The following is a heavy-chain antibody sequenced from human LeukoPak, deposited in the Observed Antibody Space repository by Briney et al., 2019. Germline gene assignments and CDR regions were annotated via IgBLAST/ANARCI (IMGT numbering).Heavy chain of an antibody. CDR1: GFLLSSYG. Sequence: EGSLRLSCTASGFLLSSYGMHCVRQAPGKGLEWLADLSYDGSNKYYADFVKCRFTISRDNSKNTLYLQMNSLRAEDTAVYYCAKDSNRYNWNHYYYYYYMDVWGKGTTVTVSS. D-gene: IGHD1-20*01. CDR2: LSYDGSNK. CDR3: AKDSNRYNWNHYYYYYYMDV. V-gene: IGHV3-30*18. J-gene: IGHJ6*03.